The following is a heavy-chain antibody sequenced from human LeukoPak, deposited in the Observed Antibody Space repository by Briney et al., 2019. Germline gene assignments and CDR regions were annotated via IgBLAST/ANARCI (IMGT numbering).Heavy chain of an antibody. V-gene: IGHV4-38-2*01. J-gene: IGHJ4*02. CDR3: ARGDGYSYGNFEY. Sequence: PSETLSLTCAVSGYSISSGYYWAWIRQPPGKGLEWIGTISHSGSTYFNPSLKSRVTVSVDTSKNQFSLKLSSVTAADTAVYYCARGDGYSYGNFEYRGQGTLVTVSS. D-gene: IGHD5-18*01. CDR1: GYSISSGYY. CDR2: ISHSGST.